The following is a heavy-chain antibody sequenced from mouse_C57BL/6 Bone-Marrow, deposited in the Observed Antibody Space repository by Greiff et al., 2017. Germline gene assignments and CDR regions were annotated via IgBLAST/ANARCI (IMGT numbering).Heavy chain of an antibody. CDR1: GYTFTSYW. V-gene: IGHV1-52*01. CDR3: ARLFDYDGGYAMDY. Sequence: VQLQQPGAELVRPGSSVKLSCKASGYTFTSYWMHWVKQRPIQGLEWIGNIDPSDSETHYNQKFKDKATLTVDKSSSTAYMQLSSLTSEDSAVYYCARLFDYDGGYAMDYWGQGTSVTVSS. CDR2: IDPSDSET. D-gene: IGHD2-4*01. J-gene: IGHJ4*01.